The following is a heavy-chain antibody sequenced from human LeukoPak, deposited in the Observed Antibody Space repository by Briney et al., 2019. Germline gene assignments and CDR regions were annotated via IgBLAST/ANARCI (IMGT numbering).Heavy chain of an antibody. V-gene: IGHV6-1*01. CDR3: ARAKGRSPLFDY. D-gene: IGHD6-13*01. CDR1: GDSVSSNSAA. CDR2: TYYRSKWYN. J-gene: IGHJ4*02. Sequence: HSQTLSLTCAISGDSVSSNSAAWNWIRQSPSRGLEWLVRTYYRSKWYNDYAVSVKGRIAINPDTSKNQFSLQLNSVTPEDTAVYYCARAKGRSPLFDYWGQGTLVTVSS.